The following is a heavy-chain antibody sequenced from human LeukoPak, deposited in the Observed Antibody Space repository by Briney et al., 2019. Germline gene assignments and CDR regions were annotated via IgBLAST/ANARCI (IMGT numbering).Heavy chain of an antibody. CDR3: ARRIAAAGTRWFDP. Sequence: PSQTLSLTCTVSGGSISSGGYYWSWIRQHPGGGLQWIGYMYYSGSTYYNPSLKSRVTISVVTSKNQFSLKLSSVTAADTAVYYCARRIAAAGTRWFDPWGQGTLVTVSS. J-gene: IGHJ5*02. V-gene: IGHV4-31*03. CDR1: GGSISSGGYY. D-gene: IGHD6-13*01. CDR2: MYYSGST.